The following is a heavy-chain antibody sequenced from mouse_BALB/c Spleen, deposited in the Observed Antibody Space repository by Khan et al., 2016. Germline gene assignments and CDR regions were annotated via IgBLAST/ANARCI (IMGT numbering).Heavy chain of an antibody. CDR2: ISYSGST. J-gene: IGHJ4*01. D-gene: IGHD2-4*01. CDR3: VRCYDYDYYAMDY. CDR1: GYSINSDYA. V-gene: IGHV3-2*02. Sequence: EVQLQGSGPGLVKPSQSLSLTCTVTGYSINSDYAWNWIRQFPGNKLEWMGYISYSGSTSYNPSLKSRISITRDTSKNQFFLQLNSVSTEDTATYYCVRCYDYDYYAMDYWVQVTSVTFSS.